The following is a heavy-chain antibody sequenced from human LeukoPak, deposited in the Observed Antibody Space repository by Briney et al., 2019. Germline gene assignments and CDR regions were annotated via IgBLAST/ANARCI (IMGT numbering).Heavy chain of an antibody. Sequence: GGSLRLSCAASGFTFGSYTMHWVRQAPGKGLEWVALISYDGSNKYYADSVKGRFTISRDNSKNTLYLQMNSLRAEDTAVYYCARDHGYSFGHPFDYWGQGTLVTVSS. V-gene: IGHV3-30-3*01. CDR3: ARDHGYSFGHPFDY. J-gene: IGHJ4*02. CDR1: GFTFGSYT. D-gene: IGHD5-18*01. CDR2: ISYDGSNK.